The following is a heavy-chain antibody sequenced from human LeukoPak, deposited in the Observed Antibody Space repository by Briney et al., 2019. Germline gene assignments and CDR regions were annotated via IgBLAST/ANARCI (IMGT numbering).Heavy chain of an antibody. V-gene: IGHV1-69*04. Sequence: GASVKVSCKASGYTFTGYYMHWVRQAPGQGLEWMGRIIPILGIANYAQKFQGRVTITADKSTSTAYMELSSLRSEDTAVYYCAREKQQPISEKNAFDIWGQGTMVTVSS. CDR1: GYTFTGYY. D-gene: IGHD6-13*01. CDR2: IIPILGIA. CDR3: AREKQQPISEKNAFDI. J-gene: IGHJ3*02.